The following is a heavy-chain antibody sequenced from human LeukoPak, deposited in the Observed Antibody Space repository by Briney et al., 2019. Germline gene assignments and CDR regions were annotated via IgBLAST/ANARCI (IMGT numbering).Heavy chain of an antibody. CDR2: INPNSGGT. D-gene: IGHD5-18*01. V-gene: IGHV1-2*02. J-gene: IGHJ6*02. CDR1: GYTFTGYY. Sequence: ASVKVSCKASGYTFTGYYMHWVRQAPGQGLEWMGWINPNSGGTNYAQKFQGRVTMTRDTFISTAYMELSRLRSDDTAVYYCARGYSYGYYYYGMDVWGQGTTVTVSS. CDR3: ARGYSYGYYYYGMDV.